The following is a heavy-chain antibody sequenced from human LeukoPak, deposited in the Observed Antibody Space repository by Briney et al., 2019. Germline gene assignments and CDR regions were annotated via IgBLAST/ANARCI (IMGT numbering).Heavy chain of an antibody. CDR3: ARDGGLGYCSGGSCYEGDYFDY. CDR2: IYYSGST. J-gene: IGHJ4*02. D-gene: IGHD2-15*01. Sequence: SQTLSLTCTVSGGSISSGDYYWSWIRQPPGKGLEWIGYIYYSGSTYYNPSLKSRVTISVDTSKNQFSLKLSSVIAADTAVYYCARDGGLGYCSGGSCYEGDYFDYWGQGTLVTVSS. V-gene: IGHV4-30-4*01. CDR1: GGSISSGDYY.